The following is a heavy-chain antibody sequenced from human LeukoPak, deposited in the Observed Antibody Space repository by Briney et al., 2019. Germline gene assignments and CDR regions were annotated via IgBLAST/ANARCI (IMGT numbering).Heavy chain of an antibody. CDR3: ARAPHFFDSSGSRYYFDY. CDR1: GESFSGYY. Sequence: PSETLSLTCAVYGESFSGYYWSWIRQPPGKGLEWIGEINHSGSTNYSPSLMSRVTISVDTSKNQFSLNLSSVTAADTAMYYCARAPHFFDSSGSRYYFDYWGQGALVTVSS. V-gene: IGHV4-34*01. J-gene: IGHJ4*02. D-gene: IGHD3-22*01. CDR2: INHSGST.